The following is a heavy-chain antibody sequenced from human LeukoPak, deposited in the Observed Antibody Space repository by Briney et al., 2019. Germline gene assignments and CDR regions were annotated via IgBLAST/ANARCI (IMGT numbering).Heavy chain of an antibody. D-gene: IGHD2-15*01. J-gene: IGHJ4*02. Sequence: GESLKISCKGSGHSFTSYWIGWVRQMPGKGLEWMGIIYPGDSDTRYSPSFQGQVTISADKSISTAYLQWSSLKASDTAMYYCAVGYCSGGSCYATGDYWGQGTLVTVSS. CDR2: IYPGDSDT. CDR1: GHSFTSYW. V-gene: IGHV5-51*01. CDR3: AVGYCSGGSCYATGDY.